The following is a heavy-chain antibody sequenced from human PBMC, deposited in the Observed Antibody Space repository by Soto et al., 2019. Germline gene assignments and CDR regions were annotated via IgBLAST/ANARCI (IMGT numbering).Heavy chain of an antibody. Sequence: EVQLLESGGGLVQPEGSLRLSCAASGFSFSTYAMSWVRQAPGKGLEWVSGISGSGGTTYYADSVKGRFTISRDNSKNTLYLQVNSLRAEDTAVYYCAKDQAAAGTISRYFQLWGQGTLVTVSS. V-gene: IGHV3-23*01. CDR1: GFSFSTYA. J-gene: IGHJ1*01. D-gene: IGHD6-13*01. CDR3: AKDQAAAGTISRYFQL. CDR2: ISGSGGTT.